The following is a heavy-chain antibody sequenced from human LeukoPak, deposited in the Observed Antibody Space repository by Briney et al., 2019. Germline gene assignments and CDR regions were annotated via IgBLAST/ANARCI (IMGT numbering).Heavy chain of an antibody. V-gene: IGHV4-4*07. J-gene: IGHJ6*03. Sequence: SETLSLTCTVSGGSISSYYWSWIRQPAGNGLEWIGRIYTSGSTNYNPSLKSRVTMSVDTSKNQFSLKLSSVTAADTAVYYCARAIGTMVRGPYYYYYYYMDVWGKGTTVTVSS. CDR2: IYTSGST. D-gene: IGHD3-10*01. CDR1: GGSISSYY. CDR3: ARAIGTMVRGPYYYYYYYMDV.